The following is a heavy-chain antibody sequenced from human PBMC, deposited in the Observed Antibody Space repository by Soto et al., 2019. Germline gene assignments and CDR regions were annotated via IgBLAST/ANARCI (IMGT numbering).Heavy chain of an antibody. D-gene: IGHD1-26*01. J-gene: IGHJ4*02. V-gene: IGHV2-5*02. CDR2: AYWDDDR. CDR1: VFSLTSSGVG. Sequence: QITLKESGPTVVKPTQTLTLTCTVSVFSLTSSGVGVGWVRQPPGKALEFLTLAYWDDDRRYSSSLRSRLTITKDTSKNQVVLTMTNMGPVDTATYYCARFPGTAGAFDYWGQGTLVTVSS. CDR3: ARFPGTAGAFDY.